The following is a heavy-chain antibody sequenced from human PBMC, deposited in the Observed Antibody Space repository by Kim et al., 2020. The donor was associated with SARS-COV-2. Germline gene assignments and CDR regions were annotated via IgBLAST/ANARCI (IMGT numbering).Heavy chain of an antibody. V-gene: IGHV1-18*01. CDR3: ARANCGGDCYFGGWFDP. J-gene: IGHJ5*02. CDR1: GYTFTSYG. D-gene: IGHD2-21*02. CDR2: ISAYNGNT. Sequence: ASVKVSCKASGYTFTSYGISWVRQAPGQGLEWMGWISAYNGNTNYAQKLQGRVTMTTDTSTSTAYMELRSLRSDDTAVYYCARANCGGDCYFGGWFDPWGQGTLVTVSS.